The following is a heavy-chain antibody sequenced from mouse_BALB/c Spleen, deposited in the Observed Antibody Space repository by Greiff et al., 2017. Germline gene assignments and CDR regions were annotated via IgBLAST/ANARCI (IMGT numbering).Heavy chain of an antibody. CDR3: ARRTTVVEGY. CDR1: GFTFSSYA. D-gene: IGHD1-1*01. CDR2: ISSGGST. J-gene: IGHJ4*01. Sequence: EVHLVESGGGLVKPGGSLKLSCAASGFTFSSYAMSWVRQTPEKRLEWVASISSGGSTYYPDSVKGRFTISRDNARNILYLQMSSLRSEDTAMYYCARRTTVVEGYWGQGTSVTVSS. V-gene: IGHV5-6-5*01.